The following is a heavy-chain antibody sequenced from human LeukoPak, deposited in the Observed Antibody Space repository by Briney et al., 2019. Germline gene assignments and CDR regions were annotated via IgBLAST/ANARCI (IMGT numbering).Heavy chain of an antibody. CDR1: GFTFSSYA. CDR3: AKYRSSSSYYYYYMDV. CDR2: ISGSGGST. J-gene: IGHJ6*03. Sequence: GGSLRLSCAASGFTFSSYAMSWVRQAPGKGLEWVSAISGSGGSTYYADSVKGRFTISRDNSKNTLSLQMNSLRAEDTAVYYCAKYRSSSSYYYYYMDVWGKGTTVTVSS. D-gene: IGHD6-6*01. V-gene: IGHV3-23*01.